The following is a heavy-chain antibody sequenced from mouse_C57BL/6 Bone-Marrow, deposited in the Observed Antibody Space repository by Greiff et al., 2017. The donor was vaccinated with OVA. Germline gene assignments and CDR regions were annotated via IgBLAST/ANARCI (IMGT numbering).Heavy chain of an antibody. Sequence: VKLMESGAELVRPGASVTLSCKASGYTFTDYEMHWVKQTPVHGLEWIGAIDPETGGTAYNQKFKGKAILTADKSSSTAYMELRSLTSEDSAVYYCTRGGWLLRKFAYWGQGTLVTVSA. CDR2: IDPETGGT. CDR1: GYTFTDYE. D-gene: IGHD2-3*01. J-gene: IGHJ3*01. CDR3: TRGGWLLRKFAY. V-gene: IGHV1-15*01.